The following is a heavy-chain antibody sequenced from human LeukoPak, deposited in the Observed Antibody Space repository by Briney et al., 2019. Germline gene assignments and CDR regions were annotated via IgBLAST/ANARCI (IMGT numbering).Heavy chain of an antibody. CDR2: ISYDGSNK. V-gene: IGHV3-30*18. D-gene: IGHD5-18*01. Sequence: GRSLRLSCAASGFTFSSYGMHWVRQAPGKGLEWVAVISYDGSNKYYADSVKGRFTTSRDNSKNTLYLQMNSLRAEDTAVYYCAKDRIQLWLQLDYWGRGTLVTVSS. CDR1: GFTFSSYG. CDR3: AKDRIQLWLQLDY. J-gene: IGHJ4*02.